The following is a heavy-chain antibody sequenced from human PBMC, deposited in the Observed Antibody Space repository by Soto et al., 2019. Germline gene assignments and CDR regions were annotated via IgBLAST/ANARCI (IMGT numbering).Heavy chain of an antibody. CDR3: ASAPTPHYHYYGSGSRESLNWFDP. Sequence: ASVKVSCKASGYTFTGYYMHWVRQAPGQGLEWMGWINPNSGGTNYAQKFQGRVTMTRDTSISTAYMELSRLRSDDTAVYYCASAPTPHYHYYGSGSRESLNWFDPWGQGTLVTVSS. D-gene: IGHD3-10*01. CDR2: INPNSGGT. CDR1: GYTFTGYY. V-gene: IGHV1-2*02. J-gene: IGHJ5*02.